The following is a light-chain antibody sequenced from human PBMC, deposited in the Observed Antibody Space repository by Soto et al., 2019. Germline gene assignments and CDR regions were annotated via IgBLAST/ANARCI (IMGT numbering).Light chain of an antibody. V-gene: IGLV2-8*01. Sequence: QSALTRPPSASGSPGQSVTISCTGTSSDVGDYNYVSWYQQHPGKAPKLMIYEVSKRPSGVPDRFSGSKSGNTASLTVSGLQAEDEADYYCSSYAGSNNWNFGTGTKLTVL. CDR1: SSDVGDYNY. J-gene: IGLJ1*01. CDR3: SSYAGSNNWN. CDR2: EVS.